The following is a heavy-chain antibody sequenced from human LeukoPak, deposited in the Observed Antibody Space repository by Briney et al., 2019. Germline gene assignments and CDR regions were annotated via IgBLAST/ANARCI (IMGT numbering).Heavy chain of an antibody. Sequence: GGSLRLSCAVSGFTFSSYWMSWVRQAPGKGLEWVANMKQDGSEKYYVDSVKRRFTISRDNAKTSLFLQMNSLRAEDMAVYYCAKRDRCSGGSCYGAFDPWGQGTLVTVSP. CDR1: GFTFSSYW. J-gene: IGHJ5*02. V-gene: IGHV3-7*03. CDR2: MKQDGSEK. CDR3: AKRDRCSGGSCYGAFDP. D-gene: IGHD2-15*01.